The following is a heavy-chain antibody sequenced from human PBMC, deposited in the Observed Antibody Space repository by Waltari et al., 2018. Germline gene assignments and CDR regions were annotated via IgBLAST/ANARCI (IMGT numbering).Heavy chain of an antibody. J-gene: IGHJ4*02. D-gene: IGHD2-2*01. V-gene: IGHV5-10-1*01. Sequence: EVQLVQSGAAVKKPEESLRISCEGSGYSFTRHWISWVRQLRGKGLEWVGRIDPSDSFRNYGPAFEGHVTISVDQSLRTAYLQWDSLKASDTAIYYCVRHRTTYPLEIDYWGQGTLVTVSS. CDR1: GYSFTRHW. CDR2: IDPSDSFR. CDR3: VRHRTTYPLEIDY.